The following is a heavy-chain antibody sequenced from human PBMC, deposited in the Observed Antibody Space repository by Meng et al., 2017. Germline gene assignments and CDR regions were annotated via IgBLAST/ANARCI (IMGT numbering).Heavy chain of an antibody. CDR1: GYTFTTYY. D-gene: IGHD2-15*01. CDR2: INPKSGAT. J-gene: IGHJ4*02. V-gene: IGHV1-2*02. Sequence: ASVKVSCKASGYTFTTYYMHWVRQAPGQGLEWMGWINPKSGATTYAQKFEGRVAMTGDTSISTVYMELSRLRSDDTAVYYCESNNLGGRFDYWGQGTPVTVSS. CDR3: ESNNLGGRFDY.